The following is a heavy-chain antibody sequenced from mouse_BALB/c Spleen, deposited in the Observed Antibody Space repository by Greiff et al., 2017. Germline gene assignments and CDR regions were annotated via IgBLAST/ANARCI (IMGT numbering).Heavy chain of an antibody. Sequence: VKLVESGPGLVAPSQSLSITCTVSGFSLTSYGVHWVRQPPGKGLEWLGVIWAGGSTNYNSALMSRLSISKDNSKSQVFLKMNSLQTDDTAMYYCAREAYGSSPWFAYWGQGTLVTVSA. D-gene: IGHD1-1*01. CDR2: IWAGGST. CDR3: AREAYGSSPWFAY. V-gene: IGHV2-9*02. CDR1: GFSLTSYG. J-gene: IGHJ3*01.